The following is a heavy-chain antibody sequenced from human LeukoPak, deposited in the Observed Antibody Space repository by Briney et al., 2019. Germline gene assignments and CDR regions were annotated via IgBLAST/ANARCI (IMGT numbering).Heavy chain of an antibody. Sequence: SGGTLRLSCAASGFTFSSYGMSWVRQAPGKGLEWVSAISGSGGSTYYADSVKGRFTISRDNSKNTLYLQMNSLRAEDTAVYYCAKCQYGYYYVSSGSHPDYWGQGTLVTVSS. CDR3: AKCQYGYYYVSSGSHPDY. CDR1: GFTFSSYG. D-gene: IGHD3-22*01. CDR2: ISGSGGST. V-gene: IGHV3-23*01. J-gene: IGHJ4*02.